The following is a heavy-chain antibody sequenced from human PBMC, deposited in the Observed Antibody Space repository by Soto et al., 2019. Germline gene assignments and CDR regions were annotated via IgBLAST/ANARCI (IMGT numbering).Heavy chain of an antibody. CDR2: INRDGSST. D-gene: IGHD3-10*01. CDR1: GFTFSSYW. CDR3: ARVDGSGISAFDI. Sequence: EVQLVESGGGLVQPGGSLRLSCAASGFTFSSYWMHWVRQAPGKGLVWVSRINRDGSSTSYADSVKGRFTISRDNAKNSLYLQMNSLRAEDTAVYYCARVDGSGISAFDIWGQGTMVTVSS. V-gene: IGHV3-74*01. J-gene: IGHJ3*02.